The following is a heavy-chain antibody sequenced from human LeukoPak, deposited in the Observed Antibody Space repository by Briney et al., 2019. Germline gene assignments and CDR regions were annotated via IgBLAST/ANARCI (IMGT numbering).Heavy chain of an antibody. CDR3: ARASGVITFGGVIAPYYFDY. Sequence: SETLSLTCAVSGGSISSGGYSWSWIRQPPGKGLEWIGYIYHSGSTYYDPSLKSRVTISVDRSKNQFSLKLSSATAADTAVYYCARASGVITFGGVIAPYYFDYWGQGTLVTVSS. D-gene: IGHD3-16*02. J-gene: IGHJ4*02. CDR2: IYHSGST. CDR1: GGSISSGGYS. V-gene: IGHV4-30-2*01.